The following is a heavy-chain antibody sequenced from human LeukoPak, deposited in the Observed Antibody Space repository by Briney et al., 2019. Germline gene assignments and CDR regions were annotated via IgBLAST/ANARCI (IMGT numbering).Heavy chain of an antibody. J-gene: IGHJ6*03. Sequence: GGSLRLSCAASGFTFSSYGMHWVRQAPGKGLEWVAVIWYDGSNKYYADSVKGRFTISRDNSKNTLYLQMNSLRAEDTAVYYCAKGPPYYDFWSGYTMDVWGKGTTVTVSS. V-gene: IGHV3-33*06. CDR2: IWYDGSNK. CDR3: AKGPPYYDFWSGYTMDV. CDR1: GFTFSSYG. D-gene: IGHD3-3*01.